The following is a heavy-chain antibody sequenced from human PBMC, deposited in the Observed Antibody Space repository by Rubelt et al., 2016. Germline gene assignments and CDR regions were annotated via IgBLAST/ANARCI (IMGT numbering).Heavy chain of an antibody. CDR1: GDSISRYY. CDR2: IYYSGST. J-gene: IGHJ6*02. Sequence: QLQESGPGLVKPAETLSLTCTVSGDSISRYYWSWIRQPPGKRLEWIGYIYYSGSTNYNPSLKSRVTISLDTSKNQFSLKLSSVTAADTAVYYCARDKLPRYGMDVWGQGTTVTVAS. CDR3: ARDKLPRYGMDV. V-gene: IGHV4-59*01. D-gene: IGHD5-24*01.